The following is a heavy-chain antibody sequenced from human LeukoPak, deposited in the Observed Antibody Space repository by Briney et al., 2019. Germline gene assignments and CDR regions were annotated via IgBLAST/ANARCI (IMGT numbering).Heavy chain of an antibody. CDR2: IYHSGST. V-gene: IGHV4-38-2*01. CDR1: AYSVSSGYY. J-gene: IGHJ4*02. Sequence: PSETLSLTCDVSAYSVSSGYYWGWIPQPPGKGLEWIGSIYHSGSTYYKPSLKSRVTISVDTSRNQFSLKLSSVTAADTAVYYCAIDSSSSSSYFDYWGQGTLVAVSS. CDR3: AIDSSSSSSYFDY. D-gene: IGHD6-6*01.